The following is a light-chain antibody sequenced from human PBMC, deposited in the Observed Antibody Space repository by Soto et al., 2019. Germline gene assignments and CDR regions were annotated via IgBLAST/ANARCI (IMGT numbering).Light chain of an antibody. Sequence: ESVFVRAPSTLCLPPGQRAPPSFRARQSISNYLAWYQHTPGQAPRLLIYDASNRATATPPRFSGSGSGTDFTLTISSPEPEDFAVYYCQQRSAGVTFGQGTRLEIK. CDR1: QSISNY. CDR2: DAS. CDR3: QQRSAGVT. V-gene: IGKV3-11*01. J-gene: IGKJ5*01.